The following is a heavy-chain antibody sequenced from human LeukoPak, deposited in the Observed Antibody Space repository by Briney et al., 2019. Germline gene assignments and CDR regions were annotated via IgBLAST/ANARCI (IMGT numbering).Heavy chain of an antibody. D-gene: IGHD2-2*01. Sequence: VKVSCKASGYTFTDYYIHWVRQAPGQGLEWMAWINLNSGGTYYAQNFHDRITLTRDTSISTAYMELSRLRSDDTAIYYCARANALYCSSTSCLFDYWGQGTLVTVSS. CDR3: ARANALYCSSTSCLFDY. V-gene: IGHV1-2*02. J-gene: IGHJ4*02. CDR2: INLNSGGT. CDR1: GYTFTDYY.